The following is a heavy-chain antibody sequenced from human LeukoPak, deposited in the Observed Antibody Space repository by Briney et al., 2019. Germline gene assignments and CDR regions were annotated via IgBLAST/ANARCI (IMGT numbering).Heavy chain of an antibody. D-gene: IGHD6-19*01. Sequence: ASVKVSCKPYGYTFNTYGITWVRQAPGQGLEWMGWINTNTGNPTYAQGFTGRFVFSLDTSVSTAYLQISSLKAEDTAVYYCARDEVLIAVAGTGVGYWGQGTLVTVSS. CDR2: INTNTGNP. V-gene: IGHV7-4-1*02. CDR1: GYTFNTYG. J-gene: IGHJ4*02. CDR3: ARDEVLIAVAGTGVGY.